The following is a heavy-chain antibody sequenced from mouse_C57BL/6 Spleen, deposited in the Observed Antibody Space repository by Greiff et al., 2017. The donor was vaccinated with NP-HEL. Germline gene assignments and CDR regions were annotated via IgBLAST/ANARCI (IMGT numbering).Heavy chain of an antibody. CDR1: GFSFNTYA. CDR2: IRSKSNNYAT. V-gene: IGHV10-1*01. D-gene: IGHD2-10*02. Sequence: EVNLVESGGGLVQPKGSLKLSCAASGFSFNTYAMNWVRQAPGKGLEWVARIRSKSNNYATYYADSVKDRFTISRDDSESMLYLQMNNLKTEDTAMYYCVRGYGNFPVGFDYWGQGTTLTVSS. CDR3: VRGYGNFPVGFDY. J-gene: IGHJ2*01.